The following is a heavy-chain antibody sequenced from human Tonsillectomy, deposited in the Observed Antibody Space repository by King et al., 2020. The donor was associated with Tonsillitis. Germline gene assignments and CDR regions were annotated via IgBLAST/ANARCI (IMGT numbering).Heavy chain of an antibody. Sequence: VQLVESGGGLVQPGGSLRLSCAASGFIFSSYDMYWVHQATGKGLEWVSAIGTAGDTNYPGSVKGRFTISRENVKNSFYLQMNSLRAGDTAVYYCARESGGPGKAFDIWGQGTMVTVSS. V-gene: IGHV3-13*01. CDR3: ARESGGPGKAFDI. D-gene: IGHD1-14*01. CDR1: GFIFSSYD. CDR2: IGTAGDT. J-gene: IGHJ3*02.